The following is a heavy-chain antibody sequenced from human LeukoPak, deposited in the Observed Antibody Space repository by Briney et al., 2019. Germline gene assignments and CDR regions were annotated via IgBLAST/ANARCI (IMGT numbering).Heavy chain of an antibody. D-gene: IGHD2-2*01. CDR3: ASRHCSSTSCLPFDP. V-gene: IGHV4-30-4*01. Sequence: SQTLSLTCTVSGGSISSGDYYWSWIRQPPGKGLEWIGYIYYSGSTYYNPSLKSRVTISVDTSKNQFSLKLSSVTAADTAVYYCASRHCSSTSCLPFDPWGQGTLVTVSS. CDR2: IYYSGST. CDR1: GGSISSGDYY. J-gene: IGHJ5*02.